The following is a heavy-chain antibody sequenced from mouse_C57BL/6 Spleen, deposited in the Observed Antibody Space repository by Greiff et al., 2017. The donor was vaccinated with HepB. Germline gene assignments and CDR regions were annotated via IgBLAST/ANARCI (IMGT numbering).Heavy chain of an antibody. V-gene: IGHV1-50*01. CDR1: GYTFTSYW. CDR3: ARMIYYGYENYFDY. J-gene: IGHJ2*01. CDR2: IDPSDSYT. D-gene: IGHD2-2*01. Sequence: VQLQQPGAELVKPGASVKLSCKASGYTFTSYWMQWVKQRPGQGLEWIGEIDPSDSYTNYNQKFKGKATLTVDTSSSTAYMQLSSLTSEDSAVYYCARMIYYGYENYFDYWGQGTTLTVSS.